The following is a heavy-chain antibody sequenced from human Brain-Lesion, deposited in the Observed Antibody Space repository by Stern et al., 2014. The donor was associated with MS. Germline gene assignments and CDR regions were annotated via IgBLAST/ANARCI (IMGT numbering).Heavy chain of an antibody. CDR2: IFNSGST. V-gene: IGHV4-61*02. J-gene: IGHJ6*02. Sequence: VQLVESGPGLVKPSQTLSLSCTVSGGSISSGGYYWSWIRQPAGKGLEWIGRIFNSGSTSYNPSLQSRVPISIDTSKNQFPLRLNPMTAADTAVYYCARGRVVPGFQYYATDVWGQGTTVIVSS. CDR1: GGSISSGGYY. D-gene: IGHD2-2*01. CDR3: ARGRVVPGFQYYATDV.